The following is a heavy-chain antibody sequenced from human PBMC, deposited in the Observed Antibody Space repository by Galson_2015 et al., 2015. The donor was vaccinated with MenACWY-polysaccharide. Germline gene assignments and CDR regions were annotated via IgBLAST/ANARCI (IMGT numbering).Heavy chain of an antibody. J-gene: IGHJ4*02. CDR3: ARGRPADY. V-gene: IGHV3-53*01. D-gene: IGHD2-2*01. CDR2: IYSGGIT. CDR1: GFNVNSNY. Sequence: SLRLSCAASGFNVNSNYMSWVRQAPGKELEWVSIIYSGGITYNAGSVKGRFTISRDSSKNTLYLQMSSLRVEDTAVYYYARGRPADYWGQGTLVTVSS.